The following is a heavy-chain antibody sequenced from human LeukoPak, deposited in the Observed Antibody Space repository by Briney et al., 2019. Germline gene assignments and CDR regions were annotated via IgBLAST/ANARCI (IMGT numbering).Heavy chain of an antibody. CDR2: IGSSGSPT. CDR1: GFAFSSYN. J-gene: IGHJ6*02. V-gene: IGHV3-48*02. D-gene: IGHD3-22*01. Sequence: GGSLRLSCAASGFAFSSYNKNWVRQAPGKGLEWISYIGSSGSPTHYADSVGGRFTISRDNAKNSLYLQMNSLRDEDTAVYFCARRPYSDTSGRLSDVWGQGTTVTVSS. CDR3: ARRPYSDTSGRLSDV.